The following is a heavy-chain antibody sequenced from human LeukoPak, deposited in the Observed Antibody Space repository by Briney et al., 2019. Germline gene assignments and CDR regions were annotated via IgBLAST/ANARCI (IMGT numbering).Heavy chain of an antibody. J-gene: IGHJ2*01. CDR2: IYYSGST. D-gene: IGHD4-23*01. Sequence: SETLSLTCTVSGGSISSYYWSWIRQPPGKGLEWIGYIYYSGSTNYNPSLKSRVTISVDTSKNQFSLKLSSVTAADTAVYYCAREERSVDYGGNSGTGYFDLWGRGTLVTVSS. CDR1: GGSISSYY. V-gene: IGHV4-59*01. CDR3: AREERSVDYGGNSGTGYFDL.